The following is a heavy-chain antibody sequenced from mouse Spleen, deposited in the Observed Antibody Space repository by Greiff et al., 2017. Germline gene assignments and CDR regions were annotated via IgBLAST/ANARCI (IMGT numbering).Heavy chain of an antibody. CDR3: ATNGDDDWYFDV. D-gene: IGHD4-1*01. CDR1: GFTFSNYA. Sequence: EVQLVESGGGLVKLGGSLKLSCAASGFTFSNYAMSWVRQTPEKRLEWVATISSGGGNTYYPDSVKGRFTFSRDNAKNTLYLQMSSLKSEDTAMYYCATNGDDDWYFDVWGAGTTVTVSS. J-gene: IGHJ1*01. V-gene: IGHV5-9-3*01. CDR2: ISSGGGNT.